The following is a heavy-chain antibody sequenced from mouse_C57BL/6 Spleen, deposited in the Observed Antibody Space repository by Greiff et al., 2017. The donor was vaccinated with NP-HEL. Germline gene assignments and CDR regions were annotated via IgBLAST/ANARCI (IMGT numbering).Heavy chain of an antibody. D-gene: IGHD2-3*01. CDR2: ISSGGSYT. CDR1: GFTFSSYG. CDR3: ARSYDGYSDWYFDV. Sequence: EVQLMESGGDLVKPGGSLKLSCAASGFTFSSYGMSWVRQTPDKRLEWVATISSGGSYTYYPDSVKGRFTISRDNAKNTLYLQMSSLKSDDTAIYYCARSYDGYSDWYFDVWGTGPTVTVSS. J-gene: IGHJ1*03. V-gene: IGHV5-6*01.